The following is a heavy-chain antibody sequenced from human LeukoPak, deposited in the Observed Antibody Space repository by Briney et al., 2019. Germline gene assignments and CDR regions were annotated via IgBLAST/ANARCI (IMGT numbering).Heavy chain of an antibody. Sequence: GGSLRLSCAASGFTFDDYAMHWVRQAPGKGLEWVSGISWNSGSIGYADSVKGRFTISRDNSKNTLYLQMNSLRAEDTAVYYCAKGHAATMAKEIDYWGQGTLVTVSS. D-gene: IGHD3-10*01. CDR3: AKGHAATMAKEIDY. CDR2: ISWNSGSI. CDR1: GFTFDDYA. J-gene: IGHJ4*02. V-gene: IGHV3-9*01.